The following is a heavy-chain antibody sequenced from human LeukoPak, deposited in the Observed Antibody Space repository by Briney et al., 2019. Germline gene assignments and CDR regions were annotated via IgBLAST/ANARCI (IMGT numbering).Heavy chain of an antibody. CDR1: GGSISSGDYY. CDR3: ARTSTGIVGASDY. D-gene: IGHD1-26*01. V-gene: IGHV4-30-4*08. J-gene: IGHJ4*02. Sequence: SETLSLTCTVSGGSISSGDYYWSWIRQPPGKGLEWIGYIYYSGSTYYNPSLKSRVTISVDTSKIQFSLKLSSATAADTAVYYCARTSTGIVGASDYWGQGTLVTVSS. CDR2: IYYSGST.